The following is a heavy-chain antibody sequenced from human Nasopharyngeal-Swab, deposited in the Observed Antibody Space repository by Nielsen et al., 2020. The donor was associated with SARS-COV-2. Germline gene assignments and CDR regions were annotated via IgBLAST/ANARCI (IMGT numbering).Heavy chain of an antibody. CDR2: ISGYNDKS. J-gene: IGHJ5*02. CDR3: ARGVGFLEWSADNWLDP. D-gene: IGHD3-3*01. CDR1: GYAFTRFG. V-gene: IGHV1-18*01. Sequence: ASVKVSCTASGYAFTRFGINWVRQAPGQGLEWMGWISGYNDKSAYAQKFQGRVTMTIDTSTRTTYMELRNLRSDDTAVYYCARGVGFLEWSADNWLDPWGQGTPVTVSS.